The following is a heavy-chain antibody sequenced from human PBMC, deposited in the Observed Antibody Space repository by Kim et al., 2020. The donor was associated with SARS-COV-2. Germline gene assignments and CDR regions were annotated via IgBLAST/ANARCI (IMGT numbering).Heavy chain of an antibody. D-gene: IGHD1-26*01. CDR2: VSPYETRT. CDR3: SRELAGAADY. V-gene: IGHV3-74*01. Sequence: GGSLRLSCAASGFRFSNSWMHRVRLAPGEGLVWVSRVSPYETRTDYADSVKGRFTISRDDARSTLYLQMTSLRVEDTVVYFCSRELAGAADYWGQGTLVTVSS. CDR1: GFRFSNSW. J-gene: IGHJ4*02.